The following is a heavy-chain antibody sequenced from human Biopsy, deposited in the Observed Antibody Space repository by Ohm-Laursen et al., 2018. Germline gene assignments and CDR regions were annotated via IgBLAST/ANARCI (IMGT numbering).Heavy chain of an antibody. D-gene: IGHD7-27*01. CDR2: IYYTGHT. CDR3: ARLTGDPSY. Sequence: SQTLSLTCTVSAGSIKSYYWNWIRQSPGKGLEWIGFIYYTGHTNYNPSLKSRASISVDTSKNQFSLKVISVTAADSAVYCCARLTGDPSYWGQGILVTVSS. CDR1: AGSIKSYY. J-gene: IGHJ4*02. V-gene: IGHV4-59*01.